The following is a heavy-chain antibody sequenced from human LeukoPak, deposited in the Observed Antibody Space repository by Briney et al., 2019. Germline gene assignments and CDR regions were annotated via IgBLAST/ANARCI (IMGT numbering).Heavy chain of an antibody. CDR3: ARAVSYSSSWYGKRENWFDP. CDR1: GGSISSYY. J-gene: IGHJ5*02. Sequence: SETLSLTCTVSGGSISSYYWSWIRQPPGKGLEWIGRIYTSGSTNYNPSLKSRVTMSVDTSKNQFSLKLSSVTAADTAVYYCARAVSYSSSWYGKRENWFDPWGQGTLVTVSS. CDR2: IYTSGST. D-gene: IGHD6-13*01. V-gene: IGHV4-4*07.